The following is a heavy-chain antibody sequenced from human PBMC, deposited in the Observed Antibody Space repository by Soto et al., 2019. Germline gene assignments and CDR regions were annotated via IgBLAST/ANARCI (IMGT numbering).Heavy chain of an antibody. CDR3: ARARATIAAAAIFDC. V-gene: IGHV4-4*02. CDR1: GGSISTSNW. D-gene: IGHD6-13*01. CDR2: VYRTGST. Sequence: QVQLQESGPGLVKPSGTLSLTCAVSGGSISTSNWWSWVRQPPGKGLEWIGEVYRTGSTNYNPSLESRVLVSVDKSKHQFSLKLTAVTAADTAVYYCARARATIAAAAIFDCWGQGTLVTVSS. J-gene: IGHJ4*02.